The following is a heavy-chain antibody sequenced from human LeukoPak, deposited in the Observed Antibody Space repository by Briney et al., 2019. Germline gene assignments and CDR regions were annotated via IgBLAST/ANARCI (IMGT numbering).Heavy chain of an antibody. CDR2: IKSKSVGGTT. CDR3: TTAAVH. Sequence: GGSLRLSCAASGFTFNNAWMSWVRQAPGKGLEWVGRIKSKSVGGTTDYAEPVKGRFTISRDDSKNTLYLQMNSLKTEDTAVYYCTTAAVHWGQGTLVTVSS. V-gene: IGHV3-15*01. CDR1: GFTFNNAW. J-gene: IGHJ4*02.